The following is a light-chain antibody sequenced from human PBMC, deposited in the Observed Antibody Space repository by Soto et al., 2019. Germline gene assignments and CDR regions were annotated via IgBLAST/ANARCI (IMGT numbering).Light chain of an antibody. J-gene: IGKJ1*01. CDR1: QSISNY. V-gene: IGKV1-39*01. CDR3: QQSDSTPRT. Sequence: DIQMTQSPSSLSASVGDRVTITCRASQSISNYLNWYQQKPGKAPKLLMYAASSLQSWVPSRFGGSGSGTDFTLTISSLQPEDFATYYCQQSDSTPRTFGQGTKVDIK. CDR2: AAS.